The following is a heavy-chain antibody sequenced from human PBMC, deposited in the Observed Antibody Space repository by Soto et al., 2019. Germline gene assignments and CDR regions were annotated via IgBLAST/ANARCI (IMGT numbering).Heavy chain of an antibody. CDR1: GDSVSSSENYY. V-gene: IGHV4-61*01. Sequence: PSETLSLTCSVSGDSVSSSENYYWTWIRQPPGKGLEWIGYVQDSGHTNSNPSLKSRVTISVDTSKNQFSLKLSSVNADDTAVYYCARDRPNDSTYCRGFDYWGPGTLVTVSS. D-gene: IGHD2-15*01. CDR3: ARDRPNDSTYCRGFDY. J-gene: IGHJ4*02. CDR2: VQDSGHT.